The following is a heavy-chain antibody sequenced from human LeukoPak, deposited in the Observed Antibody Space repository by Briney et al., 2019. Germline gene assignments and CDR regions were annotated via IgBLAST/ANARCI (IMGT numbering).Heavy chain of an antibody. D-gene: IGHD4-23*01. V-gene: IGHV1-18*01. J-gene: IGHJ4*02. CDR3: ARDDYGGNSGLFDY. CDR1: GYSSTSYG. Sequence: GASVKVSCKASGYSSTSYGISWVRQAPGQGLEWMGYISTYNGNTNYAQKLQGRVTMTTDTSTSTAYMDLRSLRSDDTAVYYCARDDYGGNSGLFDYWGQGTLVTVSS. CDR2: ISTYNGNT.